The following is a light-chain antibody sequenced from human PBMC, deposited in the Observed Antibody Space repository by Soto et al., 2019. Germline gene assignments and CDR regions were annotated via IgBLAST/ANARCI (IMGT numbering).Light chain of an antibody. CDR2: KAS. CDR1: QSISSW. J-gene: IGKJ2*01. V-gene: IGKV1-5*03. Sequence: DIQMTQSPSTLSASVGDRVTITCRASQSISSWLAWYQQXXXXAPKLLIYKASSLESGVPSRFSGSGSGTEFTLTISSLQPDDFATYYCQQYNSYSHTFGQGTKLEIK. CDR3: QQYNSYSHT.